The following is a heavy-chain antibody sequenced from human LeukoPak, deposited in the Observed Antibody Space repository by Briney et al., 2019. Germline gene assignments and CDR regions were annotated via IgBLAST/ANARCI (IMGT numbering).Heavy chain of an antibody. CDR1: GFTFSRYA. CDR2: ISGSGGST. V-gene: IGHV3-23*01. CDR3: AREGAHYYGSGSYYLFDY. Sequence: GGSLRLSCIASGFTFSRYAMSWVRQAPGKGLEWVSGISGSGGSTYYADSVKGRFTISRDNAKNSLYLQMNSLRAEDTAVYYCAREGAHYYGSGSYYLFDYWGQGTLVTVSS. D-gene: IGHD3-10*01. J-gene: IGHJ4*02.